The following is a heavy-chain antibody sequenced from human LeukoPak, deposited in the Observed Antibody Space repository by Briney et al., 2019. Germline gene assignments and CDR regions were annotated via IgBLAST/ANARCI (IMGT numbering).Heavy chain of an antibody. D-gene: IGHD6-13*01. Sequence: PSETLSLTCTVSGGSISGYYWSWIRQPPGKGLEWIGYIYYSGSSNCNPSLKSRVTISVDTSKNQFSLKLSSVTAADTAVYYCARAGPGYSSSPGSWFDPWGQGTLVTVSS. J-gene: IGHJ5*02. V-gene: IGHV4-59*12. CDR1: GGSISGYY. CDR3: ARAGPGYSSSPGSWFDP. CDR2: IYYSGSS.